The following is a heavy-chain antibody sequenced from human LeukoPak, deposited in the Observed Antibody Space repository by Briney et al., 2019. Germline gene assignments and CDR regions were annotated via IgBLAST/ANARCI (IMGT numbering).Heavy chain of an antibody. CDR1: GFTFSSYA. CDR3: ARDFEGGAFDI. D-gene: IGHD3-9*01. V-gene: IGHV3-20*01. CDR2: INWNGGST. J-gene: IGHJ3*02. Sequence: GGSLRLSCAASGFTFSSYAMSWVRQAPGKGLEWVSGINWNGGSTGYADSVKGRFTISRDNAKNSLYLQMNSLRAEDTALYHCARDFEGGAFDIWGQGTMVTVSS.